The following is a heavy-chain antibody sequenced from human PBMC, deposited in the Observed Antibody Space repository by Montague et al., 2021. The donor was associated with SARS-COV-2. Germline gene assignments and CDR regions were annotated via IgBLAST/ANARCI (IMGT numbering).Heavy chain of an antibody. CDR1: GGSFSGYY. CDR2: INHSGST. Sequence: SETLSLTCGVYGGSFSGYYLSWIRQPPGKGLQWIGGINHSGSTNYNSSPNIRGTISLDTSKNQFSLKLTPVSAAATAVYSCARGLGRPGTIFGVALYWGQGTLVTVSS. V-gene: IGHV4-34*01. D-gene: IGHD3-3*01. J-gene: IGHJ4*02. CDR3: ARGLGRPGTIFGVALY.